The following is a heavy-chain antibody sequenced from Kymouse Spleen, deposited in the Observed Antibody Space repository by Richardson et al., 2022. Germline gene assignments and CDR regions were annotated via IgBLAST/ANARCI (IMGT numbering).Heavy chain of an antibody. D-gene: IGHD3-10*01. J-gene: IGHJ6*02. CDR1: GGSISSYY. Sequence: QVQLQESGPGLVKPSETLSLTCTVSGGSISSYYWSWIRQPPGKGLEWIGYIYYSGSTNYNPSLKSRVTISVDTSKNQFSLKLSSVTAADTAVYYCARARFGESFMDVWGQGTTVTVSS. V-gene: IGHV4-59*01. CDR2: IYYSGST. CDR3: ARARFGESFMDV.